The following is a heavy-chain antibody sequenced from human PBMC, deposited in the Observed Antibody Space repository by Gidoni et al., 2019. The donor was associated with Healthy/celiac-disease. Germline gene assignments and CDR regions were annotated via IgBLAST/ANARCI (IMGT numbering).Heavy chain of an antibody. CDR2: IYYSGST. CDR1: GGSISSSSYY. J-gene: IGHJ5*02. Sequence: QLQLQESGPGLVKPSETLSLTCTVSGGSISSSSYYWGWIRQPPGKGLEWIGSIYYSGSTYYNPSLKSRVTISVDTSKNQFSLKLSSVTAADTAVYYCARQSVGATEGVWFDPWGQGTLVTVSS. V-gene: IGHV4-39*01. D-gene: IGHD1-26*01. CDR3: ARQSVGATEGVWFDP.